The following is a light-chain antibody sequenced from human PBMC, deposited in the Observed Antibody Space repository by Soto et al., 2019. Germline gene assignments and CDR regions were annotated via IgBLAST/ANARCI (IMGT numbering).Light chain of an antibody. CDR1: TSDVGRYNY. J-gene: IGLJ1*01. V-gene: IGLV2-14*01. CDR3: NSYTSSSTYV. Sequence: QSVLTQPASVSGSPGQSITISCTGTTSDVGRYNYVSWYQQHPGKAPKLIIYDVSNRPSGVSNRFSGSKSGNTASLTISGLQADDGADYYCNSYTSSSTYVFGTGTKVTVL. CDR2: DVS.